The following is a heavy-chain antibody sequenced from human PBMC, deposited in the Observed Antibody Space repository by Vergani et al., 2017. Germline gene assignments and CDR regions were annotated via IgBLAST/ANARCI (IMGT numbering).Heavy chain of an antibody. J-gene: IGHJ4*02. V-gene: IGHV3-66*01. CDR2: IYSGGST. CDR3: ARVAVAQRHFDY. Sequence: EVQLVESGGGLVQPGRSLRLSCAASGFTFSSYGMHWVRQAPGKGLEWVAVIYSGGSTYYADSVKGRFTISRDNSKNTLYLQMNSLRAEDTAVYYCARVAVAQRHFDYWGQGTLVTVSS. CDR1: GFTFSSYG. D-gene: IGHD6-19*01.